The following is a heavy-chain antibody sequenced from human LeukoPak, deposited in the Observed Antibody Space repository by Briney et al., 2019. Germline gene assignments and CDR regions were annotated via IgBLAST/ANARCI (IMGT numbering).Heavy chain of an antibody. D-gene: IGHD5-18*01. CDR1: GGSISSYY. V-gene: IGHV4-4*07. Sequence: SETLSLTCTVSGGSISSYYWSWIRQPAGKGLEWIGRIYTSGSTNYNPSLKSRVTMSVDTSKNQFSLKLSSVTAADTAVYYCARSGGYSYGQPLNWYFDLWGRGTLVTVSS. CDR3: ARSGGYSYGQPLNWYFDL. J-gene: IGHJ2*01. CDR2: IYTSGST.